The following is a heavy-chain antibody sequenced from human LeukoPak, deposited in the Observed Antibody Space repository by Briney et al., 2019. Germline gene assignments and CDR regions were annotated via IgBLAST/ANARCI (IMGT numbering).Heavy chain of an antibody. Sequence: RGSLRLSCAASGFTFSDYYMSWIRQAPGKGLEWVSYISSSGSTIYYADSVKGRFTISRDNAKNSLYLQMNSLRAEDTAVYYRARAPGRGRYYFDYWGQGTLVTVSS. J-gene: IGHJ4*02. D-gene: IGHD3-10*01. CDR3: ARAPGRGRYYFDY. CDR2: ISSSGSTI. CDR1: GFTFSDYY. V-gene: IGHV3-11*01.